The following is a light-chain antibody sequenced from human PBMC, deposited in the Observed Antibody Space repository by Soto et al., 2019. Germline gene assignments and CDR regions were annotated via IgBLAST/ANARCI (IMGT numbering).Light chain of an antibody. V-gene: IGKV1-33*01. CDR1: QDIKNY. CDR2: DAS. J-gene: IGKJ4*01. CDR3: QHYEHPPPLS. Sequence: DIQMTQSPSSLSASVGDRVTITCQASQDIKNYLNWYQQKPGKAPNLLIYDASNLKTGVPSRFSGSGSGTHFTFTISSLQPEDIATYYCQHYEHPPPLSFGGGTKVEIK.